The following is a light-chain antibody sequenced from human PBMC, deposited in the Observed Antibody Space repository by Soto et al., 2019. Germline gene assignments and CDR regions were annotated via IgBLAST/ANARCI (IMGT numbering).Light chain of an antibody. Sequence: QSPSSRSESLGVSNTRTCRASQSISSYLNWYQQKPGKAPKLLIYAASSLQSGVPSRFSGSGSGTDFTLTISSLQPEDFATYYCQQSYSTPITFGEGTLLEVK. V-gene: IGKV1-39*01. CDR1: QSISSY. CDR2: AAS. CDR3: QQSYSTPIT. J-gene: IGKJ5*01.